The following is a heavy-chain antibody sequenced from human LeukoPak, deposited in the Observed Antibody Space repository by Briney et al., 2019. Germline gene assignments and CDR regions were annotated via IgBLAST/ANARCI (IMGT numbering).Heavy chain of an antibody. Sequence: GRSLRLSCAASGFTFSSYGMHWVRQAPGKGLEWVAVIWYDGSNKYYADSVKGRFTISRDNSKNTLYLQMNSLRAEDTAVYYCARATSELERKDDDAFDIWGQGTMVTVSS. D-gene: IGHD1-1*01. CDR1: GFTFSSYG. CDR2: IWYDGSNK. J-gene: IGHJ3*02. V-gene: IGHV3-33*01. CDR3: ARATSELERKDDDAFDI.